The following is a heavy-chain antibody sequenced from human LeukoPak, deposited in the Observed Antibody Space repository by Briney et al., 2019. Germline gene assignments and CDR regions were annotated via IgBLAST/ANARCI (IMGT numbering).Heavy chain of an antibody. CDR3: ATGEGSSGYYNY. CDR1: GFTFSSYA. V-gene: IGHV3-23*01. D-gene: IGHD3-22*01. CDR2: ISGSGGST. J-gene: IGHJ4*02. Sequence: GGSLRLSFAASGFTFSSYAMRWVRQAPGKGLEWVSAISGSGGSTYYADSVKGRFTISRHNSKHTLYLQINSLRAEDTAVYYCATGEGSSGYYNYWGQGTLVTVSS.